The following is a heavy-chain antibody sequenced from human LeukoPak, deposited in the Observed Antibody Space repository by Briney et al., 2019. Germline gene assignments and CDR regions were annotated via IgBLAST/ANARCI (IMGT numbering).Heavy chain of an antibody. J-gene: IGHJ4*02. D-gene: IGHD3-10*01. CDR1: GFGISTND. CDR3: AKRSPPY. CDR2: IYISGVT. Sequence: GGSLRLSCIASGFGISTNDMNWVRQAPGKGLEWVSLIYISGVTKYADSVQGRFTISRDTSTLYLQMNSLTAEDTAIYYCAKRSPPYWGQGTLVTVSS. V-gene: IGHV3-66*04.